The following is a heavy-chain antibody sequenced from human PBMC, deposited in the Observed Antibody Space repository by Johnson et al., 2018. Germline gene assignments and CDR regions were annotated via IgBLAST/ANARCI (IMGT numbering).Heavy chain of an antibody. V-gene: IGHV1-46*01. CDR3: AREITPYYYYAMDV. CDR1: GYTFTSYY. J-gene: IGHJ6*02. Sequence: QVGLGQSGAEVKEPGASVKVCCKASGYTFTSYYMPWVRQAPGQGLEWMGIIHPSGGSTRYAQKFQVRVTMTRDTSTSTVYMELSSLRSEDTAVYYCAREITPYYYYAMDVWGQGTTVTVSS. D-gene: IGHD1-14*01. CDR2: IHPSGGST.